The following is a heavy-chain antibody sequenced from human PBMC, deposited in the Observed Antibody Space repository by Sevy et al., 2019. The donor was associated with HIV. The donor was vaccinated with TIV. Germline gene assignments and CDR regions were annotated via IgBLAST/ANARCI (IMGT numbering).Heavy chain of an antibody. CDR1: GYNFTSYY. CDR2: ITPSGDTT. D-gene: IGHD3-16*01. V-gene: IGHV1-46*01. Sequence: ASVKVSCKAAGYNFTSYYIHWVRQAPGQGLEWMGIITPSGDTTTYSQKFQGRVTMTSDTSTSTVYMELSSLRYDDTAVDYCTRVRSFGFEYWGQGSLVTVSS. J-gene: IGHJ4*02. CDR3: TRVRSFGFEY.